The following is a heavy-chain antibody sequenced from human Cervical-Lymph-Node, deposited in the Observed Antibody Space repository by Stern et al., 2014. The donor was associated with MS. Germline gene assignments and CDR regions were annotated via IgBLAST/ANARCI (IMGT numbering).Heavy chain of an antibody. Sequence: QVTLKESGPALVKPTQTLTLTCTFSGFSLVTRGVRVSWIRQPPGKALEWLARIDWNDKTFYNTSLMTRLTISKDTSKNQVVLTMTNVDPVDTATYYCARMDYWGQGTPVTVS. CDR2: IDWNDKT. CDR1: GFSLVTRGVR. CDR3: ARMDY. J-gene: IGHJ4*02. V-gene: IGHV2-70*04.